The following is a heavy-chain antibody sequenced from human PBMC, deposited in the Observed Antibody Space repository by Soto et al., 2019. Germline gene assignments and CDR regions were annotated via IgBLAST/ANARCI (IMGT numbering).Heavy chain of an antibody. CDR1: GGSISSSSYY. D-gene: IGHD2-15*01. V-gene: IGHV4-39*01. CDR3: ARQPSKAATLPWFDP. Sequence: PSETLSLTCTVSGGSISSSSYYWGWIRQPPGKGLEWIGSIYYSGSTYYNPSLKSRVTISVDTSKNQFSLKLSSVTAADTAVYYCARQPSKAATLPWFDPWGQGTLVTVSS. CDR2: IYYSGST. J-gene: IGHJ5*02.